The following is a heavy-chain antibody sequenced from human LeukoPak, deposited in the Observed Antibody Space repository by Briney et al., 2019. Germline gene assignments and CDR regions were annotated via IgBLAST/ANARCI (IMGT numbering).Heavy chain of an antibody. V-gene: IGHV3-21*01. CDR3: AGDPRLYSSGSGY. J-gene: IGHJ4*02. CDR1: GFTFSSYS. Sequence: PGGSLRLSCAASGFTFSSYSMNWVRQAPGKGLEWVSSISSSSSYIYYAASVKGRFTISRDNAKNSLYLQMNSLRAEDTAVYYCAGDPRLYSSGSGYWGQGTLVTVSS. CDR2: ISSSSSYI. D-gene: IGHD6-19*01.